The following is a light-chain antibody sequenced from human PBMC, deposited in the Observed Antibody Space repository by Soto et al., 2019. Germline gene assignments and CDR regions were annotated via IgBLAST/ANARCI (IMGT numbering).Light chain of an antibody. J-gene: IGKJ5*01. CDR2: GAS. V-gene: IGKV3-20*01. CDR1: QSVSSSY. Sequence: EIVLTQSPGTLSLSPGERATLFCRASQSVSSSYLAWYQQKPGQAPRLLIYGASSRATGIPDRFSVSGSGTDFTLTITRLETEDFAVYYCQQYGTSPPITFGQGTRLEIK. CDR3: QQYGTSPPIT.